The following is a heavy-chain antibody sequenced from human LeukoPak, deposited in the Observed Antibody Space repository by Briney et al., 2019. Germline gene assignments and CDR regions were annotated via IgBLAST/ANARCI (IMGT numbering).Heavy chain of an antibody. V-gene: IGHV4-59*01. CDR1: GGSISSYY. CDR3: ARDMDGQAGYFDL. CDR2: IYYSGST. D-gene: IGHD5-24*01. Sequence: SETLSLTCTVSGGSISSYYWSWIRQPLGKGLEWIGYIYYSGSTNYNPSLKSRVTISVDTSKNQFSLKLSSVTAADTAVYYCARDMDGQAGYFDLWGRGTLVTVSS. J-gene: IGHJ2*01.